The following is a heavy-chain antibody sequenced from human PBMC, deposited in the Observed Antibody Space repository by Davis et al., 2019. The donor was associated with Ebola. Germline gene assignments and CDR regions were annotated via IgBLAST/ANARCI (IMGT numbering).Heavy chain of an antibody. V-gene: IGHV4-34*01. Sequence: MPGGSLRLSCAVYGGSLSGYYWSWIRQPPGKGLEWIGEINHSGSTNYNPSLKSRVTISVDTSKNQFSLKLTSVTAADTAVYYCARGGLRVLEWRSRGWFDPWGQGTLVTVSS. CDR1: GGSLSGYY. CDR3: ARGGLRVLEWRSRGWFDP. CDR2: INHSGST. D-gene: IGHD3-3*01. J-gene: IGHJ5*02.